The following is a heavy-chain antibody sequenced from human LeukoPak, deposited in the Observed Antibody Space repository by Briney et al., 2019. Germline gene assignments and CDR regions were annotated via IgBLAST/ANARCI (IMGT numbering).Heavy chain of an antibody. CDR1: GGSISSSSYY. J-gene: IGHJ5*02. CDR3: ARDFSQNPITIFGVVRSNWFGP. CDR2: IYYSGST. D-gene: IGHD3-3*01. V-gene: IGHV4-39*07. Sequence: SETLSLTCTVSGGSISSSSYYWGWIRQPPGKGLEWIGSIYYSGSTYYNPSLKSRVTISVDTSKSQFSLKLSSVTAADTAVYYCARDFSQNPITIFGVVRSNWFGPWGQGTLVTVSS.